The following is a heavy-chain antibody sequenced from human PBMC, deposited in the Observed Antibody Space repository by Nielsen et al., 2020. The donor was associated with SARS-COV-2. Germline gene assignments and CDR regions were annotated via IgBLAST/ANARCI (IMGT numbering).Heavy chain of an antibody. Sequence: SETLSLTCAVFGGSVNTHDWWSWVRQPPGKGLEWIGEIYHSGTTNYDPSLKSRVTISVDKSKNQFSLKLTSVTAADTAIYYCARGHTVVVPSPVLGLGPFYYSYSMDVWGKGTTVTVSS. V-gene: IGHV4-4*02. J-gene: IGHJ6*03. CDR2: IYHSGTT. CDR1: GGSVNTHDW. D-gene: IGHD2-21*01. CDR3: ARGHTVVVPSPVLGLGPFYYSYSMDV.